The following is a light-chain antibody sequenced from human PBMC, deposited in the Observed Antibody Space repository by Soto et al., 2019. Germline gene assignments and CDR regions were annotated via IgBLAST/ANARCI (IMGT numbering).Light chain of an antibody. CDR1: QSITTY. CDR2: GAS. J-gene: IGKJ2*01. Sequence: DIQMTQSPASLSASVGDRVTITCRASQSITTYLHWFQQRAGEDPKILIYGASNLQGGVPSRFAGRGSGTDFSLTSRSLQPEDSATYFCQQGDRPPYTFGQGTKV. CDR3: QQGDRPPYT. V-gene: IGKV1-39*01.